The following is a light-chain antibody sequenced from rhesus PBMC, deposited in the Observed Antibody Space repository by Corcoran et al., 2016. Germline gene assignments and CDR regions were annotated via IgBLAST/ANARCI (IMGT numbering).Light chain of an antibody. Sequence: DIQMTQSPSSLSASVGDTVTITCRASQSISSWLDWYQQKPGKAPKLLIYKASSLQSGVPSRLSGSGSGTDFTLTISSLQPEDFATYSCLQYSSSPLTFGGGTKVEIK. J-gene: IGKJ4*01. CDR3: LQYSSSPLT. V-gene: IGKV1-22*01. CDR1: QSISSW. CDR2: KAS.